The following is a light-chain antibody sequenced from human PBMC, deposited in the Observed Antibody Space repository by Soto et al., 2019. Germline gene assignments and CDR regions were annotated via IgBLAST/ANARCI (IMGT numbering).Light chain of an antibody. CDR1: QSVSGSY. V-gene: IGKV3-20*01. CDR2: DAS. J-gene: IGKJ1*01. CDR3: QQYASSPRT. Sequence: EIVMTQSPGTLSLSPGDRATPSCRASQSVSGSYLAWYQQKPGQAPRLVIYDASSRATGIPDRFSGSGSGADFTLTISRLEPEDFAVYYCQQYASSPRTFGQGTKVDIK.